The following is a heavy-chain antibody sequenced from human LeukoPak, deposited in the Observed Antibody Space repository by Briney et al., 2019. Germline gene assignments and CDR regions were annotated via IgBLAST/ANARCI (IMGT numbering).Heavy chain of an antibody. V-gene: IGHV1-2*02. CDR3: AGEIGYSSGWYYFDY. D-gene: IGHD6-19*01. CDR2: INPNSGGT. CDR1: GYTFTGYY. J-gene: IGHJ4*02. Sequence: ASVKVSCKASGYTFTGYYMHWVRQAPGQGLEWMGLINPNSGGTNYAQKFQGRVTMTRDTSNSTVYMELSRLRSDDTAVDYCAGEIGYSSGWYYFDYWGQGTLVTVSS.